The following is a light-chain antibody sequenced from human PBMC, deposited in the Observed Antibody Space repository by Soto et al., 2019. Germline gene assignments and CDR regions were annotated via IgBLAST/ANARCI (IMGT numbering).Light chain of an antibody. J-gene: IGKJ4*01. CDR1: QGISSW. Sequence: DIQMNQSPSSVSASVGDRVTITCRASQGISSWLAWYQQKPGKAPKLLIYATSSLQSGVPSRFRGRGSGTDFTLSLSILKPEDLATLYCQQANSCPPLLGGGTKAQIK. CDR3: QQANSCPPL. CDR2: ATS. V-gene: IGKV1-12*01.